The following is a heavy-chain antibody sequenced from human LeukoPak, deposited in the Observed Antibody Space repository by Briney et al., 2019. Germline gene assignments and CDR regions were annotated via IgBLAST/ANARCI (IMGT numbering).Heavy chain of an antibody. CDR3: AGSHGYSYCVIVY. D-gene: IGHD5-18*01. J-gene: IGHJ4*02. Sequence: SVKVSCKASGGTFSSYAISWVRQAPGQGLEWMGGIIPIFGTANYAQKFQGRVTITTDESTSTAYMELSSLRSEDTAVYYCAGSHGYSYCVIVYWGQGTLVTVSS. V-gene: IGHV1-69*05. CDR2: IIPIFGTA. CDR1: GGTFSSYA.